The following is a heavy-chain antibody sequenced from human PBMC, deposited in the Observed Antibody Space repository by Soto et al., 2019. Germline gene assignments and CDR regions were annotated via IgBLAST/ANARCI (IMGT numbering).Heavy chain of an antibody. Sequence: ASVKVSCKASGYTFTSYAMHWVRQAPGQRLEWMGWINAGNGNTKYSQKFQGRVTITRDTSASTAYMELSSLRSEDTAVYYCALGDYYYYGMDVWGQGTTVTVSS. V-gene: IGHV1-3*01. J-gene: IGHJ6*02. CDR1: GYTFTSYA. CDR3: ALGDYYYYGMDV. CDR2: INAGNGNT. D-gene: IGHD1-26*01.